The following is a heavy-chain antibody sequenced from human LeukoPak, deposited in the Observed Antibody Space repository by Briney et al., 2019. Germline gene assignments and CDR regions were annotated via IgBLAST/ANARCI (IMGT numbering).Heavy chain of an antibody. CDR3: ATVGSGWTLGFDP. CDR2: IWYDGSNK. D-gene: IGHD6-19*01. J-gene: IGHJ5*02. CDR1: GLTFSSYG. Sequence: GGSLRLSCAASGLTFSSYGMHWVRQAPGKGLEWVAVIWYDGSNKYYADSVKGRFTISRDNSKNTLYLQINSLRAEDTAVYYCATVGSGWTLGFDPWGQGTLVTVSS. V-gene: IGHV3-33*01.